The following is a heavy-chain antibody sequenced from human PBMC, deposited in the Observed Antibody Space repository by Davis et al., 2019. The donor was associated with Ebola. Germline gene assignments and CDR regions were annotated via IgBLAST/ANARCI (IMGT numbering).Heavy chain of an antibody. Sequence: AASVKVSCKASGYTFTTYGISWVRQATGQGLEWMGGIIPIFGTANYAQKFQGRVTITADKSTSTAYMELSSLRSEDTAVYCCARDVEVVIIDYGMDVWGPGTTVTVSS. CDR2: IIPIFGTA. CDR3: ARDVEVVIIDYGMDV. CDR1: GYTFTTYG. D-gene: IGHD2-15*01. J-gene: IGHJ6*02. V-gene: IGHV1-69*06.